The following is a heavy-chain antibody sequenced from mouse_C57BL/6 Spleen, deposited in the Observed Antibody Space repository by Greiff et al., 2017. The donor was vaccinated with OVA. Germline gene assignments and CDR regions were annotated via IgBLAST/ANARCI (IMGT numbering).Heavy chain of an antibody. CDR1: GYAFSSYW. CDR3: ANSGISWYFDV. CDR2: IYPGDGDT. J-gene: IGHJ1*03. D-gene: IGHD4-1*01. V-gene: IGHV1-80*01. Sequence: QVQLKESGAELVKPGASVKISCKASGYAFSSYWMNWVKQRPGKGLEWIGQIYPGDGDTNYNGKFKGKATLTADKSSSTAYMQLSSLTSEDSAVYFCANSGISWYFDVWGTGTTVTVSS.